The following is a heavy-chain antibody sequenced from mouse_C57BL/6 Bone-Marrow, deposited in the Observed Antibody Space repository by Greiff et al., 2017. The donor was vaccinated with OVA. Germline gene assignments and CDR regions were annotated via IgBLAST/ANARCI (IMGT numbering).Heavy chain of an antibody. J-gene: IGHJ4*01. V-gene: IGHV1-52*01. CDR2: IDPSDSET. CDR3: AREDPGYYAMDY. Sequence: VQLQQPGAELVRPGSSVKLSCKASGYTFTSYWMHWVKQRPIQGLEWIGNIDPSDSETHYNQKFKDKATLTVDKSSSTAYMQLSSLTSEDSAVYYCAREDPGYYAMDYWGQGTSVTVSS. CDR1: GYTFTSYW.